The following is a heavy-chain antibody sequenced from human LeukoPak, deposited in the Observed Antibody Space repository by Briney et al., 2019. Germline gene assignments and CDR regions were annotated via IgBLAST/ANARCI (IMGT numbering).Heavy chain of an antibody. V-gene: IGHV1-69*13. CDR3: ARVLLEGYYDSSGYSNWFDP. CDR1: GGTFSSYA. Sequence: ASVKVSCKASGGTFSSYAISWVRQAPGQGLEWMGGIIPIFGTANYAQKFQGRVTITADESTSTAYMELSRLRSDDTAVYYCARVLLEGYYDSSGYSNWFDPWGQGTLVTVSS. CDR2: IIPIFGTA. J-gene: IGHJ5*02. D-gene: IGHD3-22*01.